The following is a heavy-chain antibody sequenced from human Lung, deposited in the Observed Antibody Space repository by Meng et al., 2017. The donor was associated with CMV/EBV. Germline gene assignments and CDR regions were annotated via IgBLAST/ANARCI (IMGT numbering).Heavy chain of an antibody. D-gene: IGHD3-10*01. CDR3: ARRRGGSGRDC. Sequence: QLQEAGPGLVKPSETLSLTCTVSGGSIGSSNYYWDWIRQPPGKGLEWIGAIYHSGSTSYNPSLQSRVTMFVDTSKNQFSLMLTSVTATDTAVYYCARRRGGSGRDCWGQGTLVTVSS. CDR1: GGSIGSSNYY. CDR2: IYHSGST. V-gene: IGHV4-39*01. J-gene: IGHJ4*02.